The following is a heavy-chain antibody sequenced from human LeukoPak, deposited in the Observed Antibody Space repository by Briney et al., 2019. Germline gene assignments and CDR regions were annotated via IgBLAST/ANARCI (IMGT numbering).Heavy chain of an antibody. CDR2: ISAYNGNT. Sequence: ASVKVACKASGYTFTSYGISWVRQAPGQGLEWMGWISAYNGNTNYAQKLQGRVTMTTDTSTSTAYMELRSLRSDDTAVYYCARGPPRLRFLEWLSNLWGQGTLVTVSS. CDR1: GYTFTSYG. J-gene: IGHJ4*02. CDR3: ARGPPRLRFLEWLSNL. V-gene: IGHV1-18*01. D-gene: IGHD3-3*01.